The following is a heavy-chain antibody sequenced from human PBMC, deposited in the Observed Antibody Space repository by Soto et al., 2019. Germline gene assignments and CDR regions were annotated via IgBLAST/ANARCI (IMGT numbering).Heavy chain of an antibody. D-gene: IGHD3-22*01. CDR3: AREFYDSSFGRAFDI. CDR2: IGTAGDT. Sequence: GGSLRLSCAASGFTFSSYDMHWVRQATGKGLEWVSAIGTAGDTYYPGSVKGRFTISRENAKNSLYLQMNSLRAGDTAVYYCAREFYDSSFGRAFDIWGQGTMVTVSS. J-gene: IGHJ3*02. CDR1: GFTFSSYD. V-gene: IGHV3-13*01.